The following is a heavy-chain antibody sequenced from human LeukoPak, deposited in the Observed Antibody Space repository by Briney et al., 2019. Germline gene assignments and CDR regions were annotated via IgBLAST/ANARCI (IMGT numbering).Heavy chain of an antibody. D-gene: IGHD2-2*01. CDR2: INTDGSST. V-gene: IGHV3-74*01. CDR3: ARAYCSSTSCYPNALDY. Sequence: GGSLRLSCAASGFTFSSYWMHWVRQAPGKGLVWVSRINTDGSSTSYADSVKGRFTISRDNAKNTLYLQMNSLRAEDTAVHYCARAYCSSTSCYPNALDYWGQGTLVTVSS. J-gene: IGHJ4*02. CDR1: GFTFSSYW.